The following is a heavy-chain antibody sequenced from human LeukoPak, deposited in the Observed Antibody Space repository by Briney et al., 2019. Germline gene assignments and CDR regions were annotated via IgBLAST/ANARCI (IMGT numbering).Heavy chain of an antibody. J-gene: IGHJ3*02. CDR3: ARELSDAFDI. Sequence: GRSLRLSCAASGFTFCSYAMHWVREAPGKGLEWVAGISYDGSNKYYADTVKGRFTISRDNSKNTLYLQMNSLRAEDTAVYYCARELSDAFDIWGQGTMVTVSS. CDR1: GFTFCSYA. V-gene: IGHV3-30*04. CDR2: ISYDGSNK.